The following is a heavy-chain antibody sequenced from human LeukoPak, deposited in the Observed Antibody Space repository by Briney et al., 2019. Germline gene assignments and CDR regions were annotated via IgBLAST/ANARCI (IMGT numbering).Heavy chain of an antibody. CDR1: GGSISGYY. J-gene: IGHJ4*02. CDR2: FYYSGST. D-gene: IGHD6-6*01. Sequence: SETLSLTCSVSGGSISGYYWSWLRQPPGRGLEWIGYFYYSGSTTYNPSLKGRVTISVDTSENHFSLKLSSVTAADTAVYYCARQAIEYSSSWGYYFDYWGQGTLVTVSS. V-gene: IGHV4-59*01. CDR3: ARQAIEYSSSWGYYFDY.